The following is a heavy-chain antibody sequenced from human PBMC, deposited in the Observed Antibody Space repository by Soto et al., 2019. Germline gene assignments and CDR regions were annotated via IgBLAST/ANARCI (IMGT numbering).Heavy chain of an antibody. D-gene: IGHD7-27*01. CDR3: ARGELGIVRSYWYFDL. J-gene: IGHJ2*01. CDR2: IGTAGDT. Sequence: EVQLVESGGGLVQPGGSLRLSCAASGFTFSSYDMHWVRQATGKGLEWVSAIGTAGDTYYPGSVKGRFTISREDAKNSWYLQMNSRRAGDTAVYDCARGELGIVRSYWYFDLWGRGTLVTVSS. V-gene: IGHV3-13*04. CDR1: GFTFSSYD.